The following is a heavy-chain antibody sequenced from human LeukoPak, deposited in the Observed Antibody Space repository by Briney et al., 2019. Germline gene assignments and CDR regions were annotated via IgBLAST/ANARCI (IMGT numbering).Heavy chain of an antibody. D-gene: IGHD6-19*01. Sequence: SETLSLTCTVSGGSISSSGYYWSWIRQPPGKGLEWIGTIYYSGSAYYNPSLKTQVTISVDTSKNQFSLKLSSVTAADTAVYYCARATSSGWYDGYNWFDPWGQETLVTVSS. J-gene: IGHJ5*02. CDR2: IYYSGSA. V-gene: IGHV4-39*07. CDR1: GGSISSSGYY. CDR3: ARATSSGWYDGYNWFDP.